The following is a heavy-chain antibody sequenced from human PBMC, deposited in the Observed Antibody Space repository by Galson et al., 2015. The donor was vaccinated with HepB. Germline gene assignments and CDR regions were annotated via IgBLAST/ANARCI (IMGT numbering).Heavy chain of an antibody. J-gene: IGHJ3*02. Sequence: SVKVSCKASGYTFTSYGISWVRQAPGQGLEWMRWISAYNGNTNYAQKLQGRVTMTTDTSTSTAYMELRSLRSDDTAVYYCARVSGYCSSTSCPGAFDIWAKGQWSPSLQ. CDR2: ISAYNGNT. CDR3: ARVSGYCSSTSCPGAFDI. V-gene: IGHV1-18*01. D-gene: IGHD2-2*01. CDR1: GYTFTSYG.